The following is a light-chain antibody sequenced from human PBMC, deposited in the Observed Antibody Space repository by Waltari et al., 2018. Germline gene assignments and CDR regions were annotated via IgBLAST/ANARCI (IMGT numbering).Light chain of an antibody. CDR2: SAS. J-gene: IGKJ3*01. V-gene: IGKV1-27*01. CDR1: QDISIY. CDR3: QKFDSAPFT. Sequence: DIEMTQSPSSLSASVGDRVTITCRASQDISIYLAWYQHKPGRVTDLIIYSASTLQSGVPSRVSGSGSGTEFTLTISSLQPDDAATYYCQKFDSAPFTFGPGTKVAIK.